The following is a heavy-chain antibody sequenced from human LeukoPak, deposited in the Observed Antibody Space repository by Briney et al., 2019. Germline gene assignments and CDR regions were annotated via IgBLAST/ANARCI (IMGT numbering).Heavy chain of an antibody. CDR1: GGSISTYS. Sequence: SETLSLTCTVSGGSISTYSWNWIRQSPGQGLEWIGYIKNNGGNYNNPSLMGRVTISLDTSKSQFSLKLTSVTAADTAVYYCARDAGGTWFDPWGQGTLVTVSS. CDR3: ARDAGGTWFDP. J-gene: IGHJ5*02. V-gene: IGHV4-59*01. CDR2: IKNNGGN.